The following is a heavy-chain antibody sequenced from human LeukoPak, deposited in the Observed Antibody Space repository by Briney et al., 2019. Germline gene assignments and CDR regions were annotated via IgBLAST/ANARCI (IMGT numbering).Heavy chain of an antibody. CDR1: GFTFSSYS. CDR2: ISSSSSYI. CDR3: ARAPGSATSLNFDY. J-gene: IGHJ4*02. D-gene: IGHD3-10*01. V-gene: IGHV3-21*01. Sequence: GGSLRLSCAASGFTFSSYSMNWVRQAPGKGLEWVSSISSSSSYIYYADSVKGRFTTSRDNAKNSLYLQMNSLRAEDTAVYYCARAPGSATSLNFDYWGQGTLVTVSS.